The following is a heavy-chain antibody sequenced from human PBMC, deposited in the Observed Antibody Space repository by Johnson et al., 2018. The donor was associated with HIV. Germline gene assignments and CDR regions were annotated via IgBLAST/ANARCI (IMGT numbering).Heavy chain of an antibody. D-gene: IGHD2-2*01. V-gene: IGHV3-11*01. CDR2: ISSSGSTI. CDR3: ARNGLIPAAKGVAFDI. J-gene: IGHJ3*02. Sequence: QVQLVESGGGLVKPGGSLRLSCVGSGFTFSDHYMSWVRQAPGKGLEWVSFISSSGSTIYYSDSVKGRFTISRDNAKNSLYLQMNSLRAEDTAVYYCARNGLIPAAKGVAFDIWGQWTMVTVSS. CDR1: GFTFSDHY.